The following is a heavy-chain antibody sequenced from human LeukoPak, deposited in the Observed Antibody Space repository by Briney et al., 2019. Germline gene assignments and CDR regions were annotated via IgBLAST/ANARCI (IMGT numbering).Heavy chain of an antibody. D-gene: IGHD6-13*01. Sequence: HPGGSLRLSCAASGFTFSSYGMHWVRQAPGKGLEWVAFIRYDGSNKYYADSVKGRFTISRDNSKNTLYLQMNSLRAEDTAVYYCAKDLYSSSWYGGLRPPFDYWGQGTLVTVSS. J-gene: IGHJ4*02. CDR2: IRYDGSNK. CDR3: AKDLYSSSWYGGLRPPFDY. CDR1: GFTFSSYG. V-gene: IGHV3-30*02.